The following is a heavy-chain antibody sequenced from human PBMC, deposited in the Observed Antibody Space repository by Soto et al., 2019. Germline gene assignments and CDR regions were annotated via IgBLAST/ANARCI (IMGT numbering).Heavy chain of an antibody. V-gene: IGHV3-23*01. CDR3: AKVIQKDDGPVLRFLEWLFSPFDY. CDR2: ISGSGGSA. J-gene: IGHJ4*02. CDR1: GFTFSGYA. D-gene: IGHD3-3*01. Sequence: EVQLLESGGGFIQPGGSLRLSCAASGFTFSGYAMSWVRQAPGKGLEWVSGISGSGGSAYYADSVKGRFTISRDNSKNTVYLQMNSLRAEDTAVYYCAKVIQKDDGPVLRFLEWLFSPFDYWGQGTLVTVSS.